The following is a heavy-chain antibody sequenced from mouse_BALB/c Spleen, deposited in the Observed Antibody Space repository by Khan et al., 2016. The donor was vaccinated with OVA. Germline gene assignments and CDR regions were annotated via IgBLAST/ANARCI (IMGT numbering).Heavy chain of an antibody. CDR2: IYPGSGNT. CDR3: ARMDTTSLGY. Sequence: QVQLQQSGTELARPGASVKLSCKASGYTFTDYYITWVKQRTGQGLEWIGAIYPGSGNTYYNEKFKGKATLTADKSSNTAYMQLSSLTSEDSAVYFCARMDTTSLGYWGQGTTLTVSS. V-gene: IGHV1-77*01. J-gene: IGHJ2*01. D-gene: IGHD2-3*01. CDR1: GYTFTDYY.